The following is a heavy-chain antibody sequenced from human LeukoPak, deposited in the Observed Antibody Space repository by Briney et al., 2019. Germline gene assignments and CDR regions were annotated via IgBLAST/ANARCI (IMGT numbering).Heavy chain of an antibody. CDR3: RVVPAAAFDY. CDR1: GYTFTGYY. D-gene: IGHD2-2*01. CDR2: INPNSGGT. V-gene: IGHV1-2*02. J-gene: IGHJ4*02. Sequence: ASVKVSCKASGYTFTGYYMNWVRQAPGQGLEWMGWINPNSGGTKYAQKFQGRVTITTDTYISPTYMELSRLRSDETAVYYFRVVPAAAFDYWGGGTLVTVSS.